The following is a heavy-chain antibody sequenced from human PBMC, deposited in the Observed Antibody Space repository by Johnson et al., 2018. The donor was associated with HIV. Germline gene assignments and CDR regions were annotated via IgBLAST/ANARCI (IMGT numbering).Heavy chain of an antibody. CDR3: AATYYNFWSGYSGALDI. D-gene: IGHD3-3*01. Sequence: QVQLVESGGGLVKPGGSLRLSCAASGFTFSDYYMSWIRQAPGKGLEWVSYISSSGSTIYYADSVKGRFTISRDNAKNSLYLQMSSLRAEDTAVYYCAATYYNFWSGYSGALDIWGQGTMVTVSS. V-gene: IGHV3-11*04. CDR2: ISSSGSTI. CDR1: GFTFSDYY. J-gene: IGHJ3*02.